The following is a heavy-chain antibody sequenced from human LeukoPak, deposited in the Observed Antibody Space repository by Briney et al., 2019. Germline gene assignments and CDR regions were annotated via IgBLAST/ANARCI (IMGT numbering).Heavy chain of an antibody. D-gene: IGHD2-15*01. CDR1: GYTFTSYG. CDR2: ISAYNDYT. CDR3: ARDRGYCSGGSCYRNWFDP. J-gene: IGHJ5*02. Sequence: GASVKVSCEASGYTFTSYGISWVRQAPGQGLEWMGWISAYNDYTNYAQKFRGRVTMTTDTSTSTAYMELRSLRSDDTAVYYSARDRGYCSGGSCYRNWFDPWGQGTLVTVSS. V-gene: IGHV1-18*01.